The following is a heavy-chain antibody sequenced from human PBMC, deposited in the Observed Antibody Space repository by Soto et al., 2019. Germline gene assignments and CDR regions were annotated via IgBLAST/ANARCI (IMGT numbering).Heavy chain of an antibody. Sequence: PPGKGLEWIVNIYYSVSPSYNPSLKSRVTISIDRSKNQFSLTLSSVTAADTAVYYCARLGRLLLFGDIHPYWGPGIPVSV. D-gene: IGHD3-10*01. V-gene: IGHV4-39*01. CDR3: ARLGRLLLFGDIHPY. CDR2: IYYSVSP. J-gene: IGHJ4*01.